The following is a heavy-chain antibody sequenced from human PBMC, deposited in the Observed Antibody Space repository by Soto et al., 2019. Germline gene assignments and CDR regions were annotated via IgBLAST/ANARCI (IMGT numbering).Heavy chain of an antibody. CDR3: ARGQEGVVATH. J-gene: IGHJ4*02. V-gene: IGHV4-34*01. D-gene: IGHD5-12*01. CDR1: GGSLSVYY. Sequence: QVQLQQWGAGLLKPSETLSLNCGVNGGSLSVYYWSWIRQPPGKGLEWIGEIKDGGHTNYSPSLKSRATISSDRSNNQFSLRLNSVTAADTGVYYCARGQEGVVATHWDQGALVTVSS. CDR2: IKDGGHT.